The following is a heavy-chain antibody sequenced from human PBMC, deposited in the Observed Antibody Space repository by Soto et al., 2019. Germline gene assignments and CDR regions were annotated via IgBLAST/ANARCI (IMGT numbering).Heavy chain of an antibody. CDR3: ASSIYGALYYMDV. CDR1: GYTFTSYG. CDR2: ISAYNGNK. V-gene: IGHV1-18*01. J-gene: IGHJ6*03. D-gene: IGHD4-17*01. Sequence: ASVKVSCKASGYTFTSYGISWVRQAPGQGLEWMGWISAYNGNKNYAQKLRGRVTMTTDTSTSTAYMELRSLRSDDTAVYYCASSIYGALYYMDVWGKGTTVTVSS.